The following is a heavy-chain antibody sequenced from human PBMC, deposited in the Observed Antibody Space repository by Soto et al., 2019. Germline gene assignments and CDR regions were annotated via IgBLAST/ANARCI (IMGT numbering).Heavy chain of an antibody. CDR1: GFTVSNNF. Sequence: EVQLVETGGGLIQPGGSLRLSCAASGFTVSNNFMIWVRQAPGKGLEWVSLIYSDGSTHYADSVRGRFTISRDNSKNTQYLQMNGLRAEYTAVYYYARDGNGQSGRPQWGQGTLVTVSS. D-gene: IGHD1-26*01. V-gene: IGHV3-53*02. J-gene: IGHJ4*02. CDR2: IYSDGST. CDR3: ARDGNGQSGRPQ.